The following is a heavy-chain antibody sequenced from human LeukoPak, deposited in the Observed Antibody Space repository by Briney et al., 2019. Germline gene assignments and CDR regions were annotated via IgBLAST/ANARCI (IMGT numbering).Heavy chain of an antibody. D-gene: IGHD3-22*01. V-gene: IGHV4-34*01. J-gene: IGHJ4*02. CDR3: ARRYYDSSGYSFDY. CDR1: GGSFSGYY. Sequence: SETLSLTCAVYGGSFSGYYWSWICQPPGKGLEWIGEINHSGSTNYNPSLKSRVTISVDTSKNQFSLKLSSVTAADTALYYCARRYYDSSGYSFDYWGQGTRVTVSS. CDR2: INHSGST.